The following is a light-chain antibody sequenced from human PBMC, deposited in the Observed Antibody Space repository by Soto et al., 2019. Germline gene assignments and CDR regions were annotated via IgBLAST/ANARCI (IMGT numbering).Light chain of an antibody. V-gene: IGLV2-8*01. CDR1: SSGFGGYNY. J-gene: IGLJ2*01. Sequence: QSVLTQPPSASGSPGQSVTISCTGTSSGFGGYNYVSWYRQHPGKAPKLMIYEVNKRPSGVPDRFSGSKSGNTASLTVSGLQAEDEGDYYCSSYAGSNNLVFGGGTKLTVL. CDR3: SSYAGSNNLV. CDR2: EVN.